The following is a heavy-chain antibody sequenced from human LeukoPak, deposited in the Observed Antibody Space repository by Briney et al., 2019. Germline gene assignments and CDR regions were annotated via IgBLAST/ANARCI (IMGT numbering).Heavy chain of an antibody. CDR2: IYNSGST. D-gene: IGHD5-24*01. J-gene: IGHJ3*02. V-gene: IGHV4-59*01. CDR1: GGSISSYY. CDR3: ARARGATIFQSAFDI. Sequence: LETLSLTCTVSGGSISSYYWSWIRRPPGKGLEWIGYIYNSGSTNYNSSLKSRVTISADTSKNQFSLKLSSVTAADTAVYYCARARGATIFQSAFDIWGQGTMVTVSS.